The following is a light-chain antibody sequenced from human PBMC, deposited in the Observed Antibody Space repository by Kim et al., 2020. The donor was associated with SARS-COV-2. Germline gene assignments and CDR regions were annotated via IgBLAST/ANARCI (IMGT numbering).Light chain of an antibody. CDR3: QQFNSFPLT. J-gene: IGKJ4*01. CDR2: VAT. V-gene: IGKV1-17*01. CDR1: QDIRKG. Sequence: DIQMTQSPSSLSASIGDRVTITCRASQDIRKGLAWYQQKPGKAPKRLIHVATSLQSGVPSRFSGGGSGTEFTLTISSLQAEDLATYYCQQFNSFPLTFGGGTKVDIK.